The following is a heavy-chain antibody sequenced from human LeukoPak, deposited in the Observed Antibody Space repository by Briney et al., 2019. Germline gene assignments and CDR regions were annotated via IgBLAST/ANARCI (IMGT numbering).Heavy chain of an antibody. CDR3: ARGEYSSSWFKMAYYFDY. D-gene: IGHD6-13*01. J-gene: IGHJ4*02. Sequence: PGGSLRLSCAASGFTFSSYSMNWVRQAPGKGLEWVSSISSSSSYIYYADSVKGRFTISRDNAKNSLYLQMNSLRAEDTAVYYCARGEYSSSWFKMAYYFDYWGQGTLVTVSS. CDR1: GFTFSSYS. CDR2: ISSSSSYI. V-gene: IGHV3-21*01.